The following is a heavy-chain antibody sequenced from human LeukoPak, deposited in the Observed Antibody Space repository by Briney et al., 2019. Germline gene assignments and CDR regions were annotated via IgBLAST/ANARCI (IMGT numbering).Heavy chain of an antibody. CDR1: GYTFTTYY. V-gene: IGHV1-46*01. CDR2: INPSGGST. D-gene: IGHD1-14*01. Sequence: ASVKVSFKAAGYTFTTYYMHWVQQAPGQGLEWMGVINPSGGSTSYAQKFQGRVTITRDTSTSTVYMELSSLRSEDTAVYYCATTPQGGTPDLKNAFDIGGQGTMVTVSA. J-gene: IGHJ3*02. CDR3: ATTPQGGTPDLKNAFDI.